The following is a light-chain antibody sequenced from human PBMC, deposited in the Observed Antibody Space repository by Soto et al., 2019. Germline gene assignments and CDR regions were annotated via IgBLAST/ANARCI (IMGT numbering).Light chain of an antibody. CDR1: SSDVGGYNY. V-gene: IGLV2-11*01. CDR2: DVS. CDR3: CSYAGSYTLV. J-gene: IGLJ2*01. Sequence: QSALTQPRSVSGSPGQSVTISCTGTSSDVGGYNYVSWYQQHPGKAPKLMIYDVSKRPSGVPDRFSGSKSGNTASLTISGLQAEDAADYSCCSYAGSYTLVFGGGTKLTVL.